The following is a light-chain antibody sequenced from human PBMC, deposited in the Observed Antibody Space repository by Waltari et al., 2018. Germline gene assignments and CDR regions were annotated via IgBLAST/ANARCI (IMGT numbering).Light chain of an antibody. CDR1: TSHIGSNY. CDR3: AAWDDSRRGLV. CDR2: TNN. Sequence: QSVMTQPPSASGTPGQRVPISCSGTTSHIGSNYVHWYQPVPGTAPQLLIYTNNRQPSGGPDRCSASKSDTSASLVIAGRQSEDEADDYCAAWDDSRRGLVFGTGTQVTV. J-gene: IGLJ1*01. V-gene: IGLV1-47*01.